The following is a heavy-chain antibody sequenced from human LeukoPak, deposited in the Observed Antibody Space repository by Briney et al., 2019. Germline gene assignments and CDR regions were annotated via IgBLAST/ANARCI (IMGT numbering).Heavy chain of an antibody. CDR1: GGSISSSSYY. V-gene: IGHV4-39*01. CDR2: IYYSGST. CDR3: ARRPGEYGGNGFDN. J-gene: IGHJ4*02. D-gene: IGHD4-23*01. Sequence: SETLSLTCTVSGGSISSSSYYWGWIRQPPGKGLEWIGSIYYSGSTHYNPSLKSRVTISVDTSKNQFSLKLSSVTAADTAVYYCARRPGEYGGNGFDNWGQGTLVTVSS.